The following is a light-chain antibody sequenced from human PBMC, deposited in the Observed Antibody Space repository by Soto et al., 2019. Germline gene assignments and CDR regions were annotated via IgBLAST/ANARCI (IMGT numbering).Light chain of an antibody. CDR2: GAS. Sequence: EIVLTQSPGTLSLSPGERATLSCRASQSVSNNYLAWYQQKPGQAPRLLIYGASNRATGIPDRFSGSGSGTDFTLNISSLQPDDSAIYYCQHYNTYSKAFGPGTRVEIK. V-gene: IGKV3-20*01. CDR1: QSVSNNY. CDR3: QHYNTYSKA. J-gene: IGKJ3*01.